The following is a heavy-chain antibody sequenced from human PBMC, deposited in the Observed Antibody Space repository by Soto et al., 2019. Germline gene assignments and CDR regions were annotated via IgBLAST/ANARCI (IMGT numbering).Heavy chain of an antibody. CDR1: GYTFTSYD. V-gene: IGHV1-8*01. D-gene: IGHD3-3*01. Sequence: ASVKVSCKASGYTFTSYDINWVRQATGKGLEWMGWMNPNSGNTGYAQKFQGRVTMTRNTSISTAYMELSSLRSEDTAVYYCARVLRFLEWPENYYDYGMDVWGQ. CDR3: ARVLRFLEWPENYYDYGMDV. J-gene: IGHJ6*02. CDR2: MNPNSGNT.